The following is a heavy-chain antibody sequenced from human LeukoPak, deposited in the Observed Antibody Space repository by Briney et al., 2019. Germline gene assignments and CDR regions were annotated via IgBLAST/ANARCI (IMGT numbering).Heavy chain of an antibody. Sequence: ASVKVSCKASGGTFSSYAISWVRQAPGQGLEWMGRIIPILGIANYAQKFQGRVTITADKSTSTAYMELSSLRSEDTAVYYCASGDGYNGPLGYWGQGTLVTVSS. CDR3: ASGDGYNGPLGY. D-gene: IGHD5-24*01. V-gene: IGHV1-69*04. CDR2: IIPILGIA. CDR1: GGTFSSYA. J-gene: IGHJ4*02.